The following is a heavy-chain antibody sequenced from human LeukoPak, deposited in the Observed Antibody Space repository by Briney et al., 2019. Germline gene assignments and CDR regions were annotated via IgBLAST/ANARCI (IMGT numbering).Heavy chain of an antibody. D-gene: IGHD3-3*01. CDR3: ARGSIRFLEWLEYYFDY. Sequence: PGGSLRLSCSASGFTFSRFTMHWVRQAPGKGLVWVSRINTDGSSTSYADSVKGRFTISRDNAKNTLYLQMNSLRAEDTAVYYCARGSIRFLEWLEYYFDYWGQGTLVTVSS. CDR1: GFTFSRFT. CDR2: INTDGSST. V-gene: IGHV3-74*01. J-gene: IGHJ4*02.